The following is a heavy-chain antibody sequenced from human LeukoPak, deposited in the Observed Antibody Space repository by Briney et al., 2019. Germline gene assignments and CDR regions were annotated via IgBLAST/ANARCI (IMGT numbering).Heavy chain of an antibody. V-gene: IGHV3-64*01. CDR3: ARDQNLLSDGFYI. CDR2: ISSNGGST. Sequence: PGGSLRLSCAASGFTFCSCAMHCVPQAPGKGLEYVSAISSNGGSTYYANSVKGRFTISRDNSKNTLYLQMGSLRAEDMAVYYCARDQNLLSDGFYIWGQGTMVTVSS. CDR1: GFTFCSCA. J-gene: IGHJ3*02. D-gene: IGHD2-15*01.